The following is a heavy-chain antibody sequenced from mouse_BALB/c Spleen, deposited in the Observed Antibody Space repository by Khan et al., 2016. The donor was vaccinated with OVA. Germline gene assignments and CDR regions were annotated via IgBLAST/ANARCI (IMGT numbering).Heavy chain of an antibody. CDR1: GYSITSDYA. Sequence: EVQLQESGHGLVKPSQSLSLTCTVTGYSITSDYAWNWIRQFPGNKLEWMGYISSSGSTNYNPALKSRISITRDTSKNQFFLQLNSVTTEDTATXYCARDGSRYDYAMDYWGQGTPVTVSS. V-gene: IGHV3-2*02. CDR2: ISSSGST. J-gene: IGHJ4*01. D-gene: IGHD2-3*01. CDR3: ARDGSRYDYAMDY.